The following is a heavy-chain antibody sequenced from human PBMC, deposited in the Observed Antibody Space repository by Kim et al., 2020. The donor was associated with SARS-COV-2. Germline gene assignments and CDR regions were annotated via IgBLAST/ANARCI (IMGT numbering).Heavy chain of an antibody. Sequence: SVKVSCKASGGTFSSYAISWVRQAPGQGLEWMGGIIPIFGTANYAQKFQGRVTITADESTSTAYMELSSLRSEDTAVYYCARARGKVLTGAHFDYWGQGTLVTVSS. D-gene: IGHD7-27*01. CDR1: GGTFSSYA. CDR2: IIPIFGTA. V-gene: IGHV1-69*13. CDR3: ARARGKVLTGAHFDY. J-gene: IGHJ4*02.